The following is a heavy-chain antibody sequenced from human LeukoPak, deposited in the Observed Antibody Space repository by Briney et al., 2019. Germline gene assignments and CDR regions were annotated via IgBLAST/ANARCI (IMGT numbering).Heavy chain of an antibody. CDR3: ARDPRHYYDSSGYEDY. V-gene: IGHV3-33*01. CDR1: GFTFSSYG. CDR2: IWYDGSNK. Sequence: GGSLRLSCAASGFTFSSYGMHWVRQAPGKGLEWVAVIWYDGSNKYYADSVKGRFTNSRDNSKNTLYLQMNSLRAEDTAVYYCARDPRHYYDSSGYEDYWGQGTLVTVSS. J-gene: IGHJ4*02. D-gene: IGHD3-22*01.